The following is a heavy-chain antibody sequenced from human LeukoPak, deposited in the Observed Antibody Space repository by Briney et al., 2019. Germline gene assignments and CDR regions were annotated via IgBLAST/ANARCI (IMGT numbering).Heavy chain of an antibody. Sequence: SETLSLTCTVSGGSISSGGYYWSWIRQHPGKGLEWIGYIYTSGSTNYNPSLKSRVTISVDTSKNQFSLKLSSVTAADTAVYYCARHAPTPYYYYYMDVWGKGTTVTVSS. CDR2: IYTSGST. V-gene: IGHV4-61*08. CDR3: ARHAPTPYYYYYMDV. J-gene: IGHJ6*03. CDR1: GGSISSGGYY.